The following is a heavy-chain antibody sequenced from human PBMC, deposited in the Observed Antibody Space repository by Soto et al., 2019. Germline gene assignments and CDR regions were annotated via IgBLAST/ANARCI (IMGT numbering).Heavy chain of an antibody. D-gene: IGHD2-2*01. J-gene: IGHJ6*04. V-gene: IGHV1-69*06. CDR3: ARCGGSTSCYDYDYGMDV. CDR1: GGTFSSYA. CDR2: IIPIFGTA. Sequence: QVQLVQSGAEVKKPGSSVKVSCKASGGTFSSYAISWVRQAPGQGLEWMGGIIPIFGTANYAQKFQGRVTITADKSTSTAYMELSSLRSEDTAVYYCARCGGSTSCYDYDYGMDVWGKGTMVTVSS.